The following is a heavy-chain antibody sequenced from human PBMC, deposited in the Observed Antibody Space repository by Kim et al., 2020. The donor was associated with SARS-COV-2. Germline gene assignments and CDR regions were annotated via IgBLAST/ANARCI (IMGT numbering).Heavy chain of an antibody. V-gene: IGHV1-18*04. CDR2: ISAYNGNT. J-gene: IGHJ3*02. CDR3: AREGLKSSSWFDNDAFDI. CDR1: GYTFTSYG. D-gene: IGHD6-13*01. Sequence: ASVKVSCKASGYTFTSYGISWVRQAPGQGLEWMGWISAYNGNTNYAQKLQGRVTMTTDTSTSTAYMELRSLRSDDTAVYYCAREGLKSSSWFDNDAFDIWCQGTMVTVSS.